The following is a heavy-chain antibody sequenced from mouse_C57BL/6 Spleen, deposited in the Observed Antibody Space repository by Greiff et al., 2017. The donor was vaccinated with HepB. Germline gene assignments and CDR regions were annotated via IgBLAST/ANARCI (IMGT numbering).Heavy chain of an antibody. CDR2: INPNNGGT. Sequence: EVKLQESGPELVKPGASVKMSCKASGYTFTDYNMHWVKQSHGKSLEWIGYINPNNGGTSYNQKFKGKATLTVNKSSSTAYMELRSLTSEDSAVYYCARGYYSNYAWFAYWGQGTLVTVSA. CDR3: ARGYYSNYAWFAY. CDR1: GYTFTDYN. J-gene: IGHJ3*01. D-gene: IGHD2-5*01. V-gene: IGHV1-22*01.